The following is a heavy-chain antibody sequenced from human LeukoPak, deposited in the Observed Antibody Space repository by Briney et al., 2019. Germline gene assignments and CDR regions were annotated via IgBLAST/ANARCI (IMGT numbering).Heavy chain of an antibody. CDR1: GDSISRSTYY. V-gene: IGHV4-39*01. J-gene: IGHJ4*02. Sequence: KPSETLSLTCTVSGDSISRSTYYWGWIRQPPGKGLEWIGSIYYSGSTYHNTSLKSRVSISVDTSKNQFSLKLRSVNAADTAVYYCAAMAPTKYWGQGTLVTVSS. D-gene: IGHD2-8*01. CDR3: AAMAPTKY. CDR2: IYYSGST.